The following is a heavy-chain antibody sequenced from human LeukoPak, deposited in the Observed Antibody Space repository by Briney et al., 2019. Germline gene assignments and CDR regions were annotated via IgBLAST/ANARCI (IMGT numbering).Heavy chain of an antibody. D-gene: IGHD3-10*01. V-gene: IGHV1-2*02. CDR1: GYTFTGYY. J-gene: IGHJ3*02. CDR3: ARVLVRGVIIHGSSAFDI. Sequence: ASVKVPCKASGYTFTGYYMHWVRQAPGQGLEWMGWINPNSGGTNYAQKFQGRVTMTRDTSISTAYMELSRLRSDDTAVYYCARVLVRGVIIHGSSAFDIWGQGTMVTVSS. CDR2: INPNSGGT.